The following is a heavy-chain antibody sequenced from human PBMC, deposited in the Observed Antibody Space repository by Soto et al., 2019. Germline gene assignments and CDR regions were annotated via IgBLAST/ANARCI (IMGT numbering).Heavy chain of an antibody. CDR1: GGTFSSYA. CDR2: IIPIFGTA. J-gene: IGHJ3*02. Sequence: GASVKVSCKASGGTFSSYAISWVRQAPGQGLEWMGGIIPIFGTANYAQKFQGRVTITADESTSTAYMELSSLRSEDTAVYYCARGLYYYASSGSYDAFDIWGQGTMVTV. D-gene: IGHD3-22*01. CDR3: ARGLYYYASSGSYDAFDI. V-gene: IGHV1-69*13.